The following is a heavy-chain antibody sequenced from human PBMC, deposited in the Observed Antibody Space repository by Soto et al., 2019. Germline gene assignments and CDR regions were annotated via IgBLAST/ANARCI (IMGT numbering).Heavy chain of an antibody. CDR3: ARGQTDCSGGSCYFRGNYYYYYYMDV. Sequence: SETLSLTCAVYGGSFSGYYWSWIRQPPGKGLEWIGEIIHSGITNYNPSLKSRVTISVDTSKNQFSLKLSSVTAADTAVFYCARGQTDCSGGSCYFRGNYYYYYYMDVWGKGTTVTVSS. D-gene: IGHD2-15*01. CDR1: GGSFSGYY. CDR2: IIHSGIT. V-gene: IGHV4-34*01. J-gene: IGHJ6*03.